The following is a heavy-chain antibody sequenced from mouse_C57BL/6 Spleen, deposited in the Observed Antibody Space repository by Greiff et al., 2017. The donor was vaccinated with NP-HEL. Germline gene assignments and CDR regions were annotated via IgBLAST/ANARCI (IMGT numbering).Heavy chain of an antibody. Sequence: ESGPGMVKPSQSLSLTCTVTGYSITSGYDWHWIRHFPGNKLEWMGYISYSGSTNYNPSLKSRISITHDTSKNHFFLKLHSVTTEDTATYYCAREGLWSSMDYWGQGTSVTVSS. CDR3: AREGLWSSMDY. CDR2: ISYSGST. J-gene: IGHJ4*01. D-gene: IGHD1-1*02. CDR1: GYSITSGYD. V-gene: IGHV3-1*01.